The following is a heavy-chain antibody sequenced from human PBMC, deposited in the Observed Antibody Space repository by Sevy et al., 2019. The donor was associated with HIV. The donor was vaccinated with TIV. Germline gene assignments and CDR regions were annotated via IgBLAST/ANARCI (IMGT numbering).Heavy chain of an antibody. CDR3: ARDYSGSGSYYISNRFDP. Sequence: ASVKVSCKTSGYTFTTYAIHWVRQAPGQRLEWMGWINAGNGNTKYSQNFQGRVTITRDTSASTAYMELSSLRVEDTAVYYCARDYSGSGSYYISNRFDPWGQGTLVTVSS. CDR1: GYTFTTYA. V-gene: IGHV1-3*01. J-gene: IGHJ5*02. D-gene: IGHD3-10*01. CDR2: INAGNGNT.